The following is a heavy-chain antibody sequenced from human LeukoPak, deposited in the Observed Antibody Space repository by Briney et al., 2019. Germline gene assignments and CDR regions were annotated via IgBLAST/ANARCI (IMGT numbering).Heavy chain of an antibody. Sequence: GGSLRLSCAASGFTFSSYGMSWVRQAPGKGLEWVGRIKSKTDGGTTDYAAPVKGRFTISRDDSKNTLYLQMNSLKTEDTAVYYCTTAPYYYDTAFDYWGQGTLVTVSS. CDR1: GFTFSSYG. CDR2: IKSKTDGGTT. J-gene: IGHJ4*02. D-gene: IGHD3-22*01. CDR3: TTAPYYYDTAFDY. V-gene: IGHV3-15*01.